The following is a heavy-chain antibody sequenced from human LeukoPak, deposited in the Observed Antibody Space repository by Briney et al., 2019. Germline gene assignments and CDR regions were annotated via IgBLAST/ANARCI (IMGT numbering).Heavy chain of an antibody. J-gene: IGHJ4*02. CDR2: IYCSGST. D-gene: IGHD5-18*01. CDR3: AASVDTAMASPFDY. CDR1: GGSISSYY. Sequence: SETLSLTCTVSGGSISSYYWSWIRQPPGKGLEWIGYIYCSGSTNYNPSLKSRVTISVDTSKNQFSLKLSSVTAADTAVYYCAASVDTAMASPFDYWGQGTLVTVSS. V-gene: IGHV4-59*01.